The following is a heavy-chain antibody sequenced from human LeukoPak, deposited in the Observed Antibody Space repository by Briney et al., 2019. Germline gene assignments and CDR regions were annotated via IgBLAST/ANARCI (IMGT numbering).Heavy chain of an antibody. CDR2: IYYSGST. D-gene: IGHD4-17*01. CDR1: GGSISSSSYY. CDR3: AREGDDYGVYYYYGMDV. Sequence: SETLSLTCTVSGGSISSSSYYWGWIRQPPGKGLEWIGSIYYSGSTYYNPSLKSRVTISVDTSKNQFSLKLSSVTAADTAVYYRAREGDDYGVYYYYGMDVWGQGTTVTVSS. J-gene: IGHJ6*02. V-gene: IGHV4-39*07.